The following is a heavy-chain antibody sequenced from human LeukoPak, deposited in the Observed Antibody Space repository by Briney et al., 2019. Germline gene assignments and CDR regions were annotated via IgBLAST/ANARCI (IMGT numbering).Heavy chain of an antibody. V-gene: IGHV4-59*01. J-gene: IGHJ3*02. CDR1: GGSISSYY. CDR2: IYYSGST. D-gene: IGHD2-15*01. Sequence: TSEILSLTCTVSGGSISSYYWSWIRQPPGKGLEWIGYIYYSGSTNYNPSLKSRVTISVDTSKNQFSLKLSSVTAADTAVYYCARDLYCSGGSCRLFDIWGQGTMVTVSS. CDR3: ARDLYCSGGSCRLFDI.